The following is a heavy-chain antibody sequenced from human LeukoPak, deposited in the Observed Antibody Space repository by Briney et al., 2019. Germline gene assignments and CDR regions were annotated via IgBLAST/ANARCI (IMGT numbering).Heavy chain of an antibody. CDR3: AKALGSSWMRGAISY. D-gene: IGHD6-13*01. Sequence: GGSLRLSCAASGLTFSSYAMSWVRQAPGKGLEWVSAISDSGGSTYYADSVKGRFTISRDNSKNTLYVQMNSLRAEDTAVYYCAKALGSSWMRGAISYWGQGTLVTVSS. CDR1: GLTFSSYA. CDR2: ISDSGGST. J-gene: IGHJ4*02. V-gene: IGHV3-23*01.